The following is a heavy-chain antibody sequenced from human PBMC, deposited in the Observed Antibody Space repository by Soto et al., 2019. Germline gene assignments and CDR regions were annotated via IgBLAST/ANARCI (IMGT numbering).Heavy chain of an antibody. CDR1: GYTFTSYA. CDR3: AXGXXGYLHYLDY. V-gene: IGHV1-3*01. J-gene: IGHJ4*02. CDR2: IHAGNGNT. Sequence: QVQLVQSGAEVKKPGASVKVSCKASGYTFTSYAMHWVRQAPGQRLEWMGWIHAGNGNTKYSQKFQGRVXXXXXXXXXXAXXXXXXXXXXXXXVYXXAXGXXGYLHYLDYWGQGTLVTVSS.